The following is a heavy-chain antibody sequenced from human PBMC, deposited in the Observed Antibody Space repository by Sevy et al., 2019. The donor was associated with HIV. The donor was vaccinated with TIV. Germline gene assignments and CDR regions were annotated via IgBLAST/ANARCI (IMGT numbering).Heavy chain of an antibody. D-gene: IGHD6-25*01. CDR1: GFTFSNYW. CDR3: ARDSEAAAQDFDF. CDR2: INNDGADT. V-gene: IGHV3-74*01. Sequence: GGSLRLSCAASGFTFSNYWMHWVRQVPGEGLVWVSRINNDGADTNYADSVGGRFTISRDNAKNTLYLQMNSLRADDTAVYFCARDSEAAAQDFDFWGQGTLVTVSS. J-gene: IGHJ4*02.